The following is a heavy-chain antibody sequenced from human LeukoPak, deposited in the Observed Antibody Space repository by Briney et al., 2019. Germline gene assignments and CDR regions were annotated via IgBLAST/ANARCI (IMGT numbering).Heavy chain of an antibody. Sequence: PGRSLRLSCAASGFTFSDYYMSWIRQAPGKGLEWLSYISSSGGTISYADSVKGRFTISRDNAKNSLYLQMNSLRAEDTAVYYCASGIVGAIDAFDIWGQGTMVTVSS. CDR2: ISSSGGTI. CDR3: ASGIVGAIDAFDI. J-gene: IGHJ3*02. D-gene: IGHD1-26*01. V-gene: IGHV3-11*01. CDR1: GFTFSDYY.